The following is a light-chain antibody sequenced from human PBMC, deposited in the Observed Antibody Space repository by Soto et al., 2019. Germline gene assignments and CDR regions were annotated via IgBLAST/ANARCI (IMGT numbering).Light chain of an antibody. CDR2: DAS. J-gene: IGKJ1*01. CDR1: QSISSW. Sequence: DIQMTQSPSTLSASVGDRVTITCRASQSISSWLAWYQQKPGKAPKLLIYDASSLESGVPSRFSGSGSGTEFPLTISSLQTDDFATYYCQQYNSYMWTFGQGTKVEIK. V-gene: IGKV1-5*01. CDR3: QQYNSYMWT.